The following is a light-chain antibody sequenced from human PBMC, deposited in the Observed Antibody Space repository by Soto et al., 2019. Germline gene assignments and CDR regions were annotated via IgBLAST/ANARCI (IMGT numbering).Light chain of an antibody. CDR1: SSNIGGNY. J-gene: IGLJ2*01. Sequence: QSVLTQPASASGTPGQTVTIPCSGSSSNIGGNYVFWYQHLPGTAPKLLIFRNNLRPSGVPDRFSGSKSGTSASLAISGLRSDDEADYYCQTADTSLSVVFGGGTKLTVL. CDR2: RNN. V-gene: IGLV1-47*01. CDR3: QTADTSLSVV.